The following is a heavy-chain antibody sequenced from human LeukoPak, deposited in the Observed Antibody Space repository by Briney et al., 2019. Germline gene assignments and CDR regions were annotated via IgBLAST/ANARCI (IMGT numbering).Heavy chain of an antibody. D-gene: IGHD4-17*01. CDR3: ARHLYGDPYYFDY. Sequence: NSSETLSLTCTVSGGSISSYYWSWIRQPPGKGLEWIGYIYYSGSTNYNPSLKSRVTISVDTSKNQFSLKLSSVTAADTAVYYCARHLYGDPYYFDYWGQGTLVTVPS. J-gene: IGHJ4*02. CDR1: GGSISSYY. CDR2: IYYSGST. V-gene: IGHV4-59*08.